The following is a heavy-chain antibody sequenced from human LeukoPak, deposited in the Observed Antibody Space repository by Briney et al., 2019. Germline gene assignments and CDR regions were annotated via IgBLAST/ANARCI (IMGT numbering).Heavy chain of an antibody. D-gene: IGHD4-17*01. Sequence: ASVKVSCKASGYTFIGYYMHWVRQAPGQGLEWMGWINPNTGGTNYAQKFQGWVTMTRDTSISTAYMELSRLRSDGTAVYYCARGRATVTTLSGMDVWGQGTTVTVSS. V-gene: IGHV1-2*04. J-gene: IGHJ6*02. CDR1: GYTFIGYY. CDR2: INPNTGGT. CDR3: ARGRATVTTLSGMDV.